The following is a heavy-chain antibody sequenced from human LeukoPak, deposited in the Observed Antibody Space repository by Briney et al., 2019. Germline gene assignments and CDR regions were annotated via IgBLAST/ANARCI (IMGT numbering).Heavy chain of an antibody. CDR1: GLTFSSYW. CDR3: ARDRHGSGSYPNYYYYYYMDV. Sequence: GRSLRLSCAASGLTFSSYWMHWVRQAPGKGLVWVSRINSDGSSTSYADSVRGRFTISRDNAKNTLYLQMNSLRAEDTAVYYCARDRHGSGSYPNYYYYYYMDVWGKGTTVTISS. CDR2: INSDGSST. V-gene: IGHV3-74*01. J-gene: IGHJ6*03. D-gene: IGHD3-10*01.